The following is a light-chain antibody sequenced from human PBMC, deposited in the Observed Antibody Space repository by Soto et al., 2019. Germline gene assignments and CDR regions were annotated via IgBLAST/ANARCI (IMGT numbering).Light chain of an antibody. V-gene: IGLV1-40*01. CDR3: QSYDSSLSVV. CDR2: GNS. CDR1: SSNLGAGYD. J-gene: IGLJ2*01. Sequence: QLVLTQPPSVSGAPGQRVTISCTGSSSNLGAGYDVHWYQHLPGTAPKLLIYGNSDRPSGVPDRFSGSKSGTSASLAIIGLQAEDEADYYCQSYDSSLSVVFGGGTKLTVL.